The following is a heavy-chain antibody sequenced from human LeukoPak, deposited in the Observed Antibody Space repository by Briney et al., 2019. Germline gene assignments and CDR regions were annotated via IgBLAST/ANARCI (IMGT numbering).Heavy chain of an antibody. CDR1: GGSFSGYY. CDR3: ARHLRGGQTKYSIWFDP. CDR2: INHSGST. V-gene: IGHV4-34*01. J-gene: IGHJ5*02. D-gene: IGHD3-10*01. Sequence: SETLSLTCAVYGGSFSGYYWSWIRQPPGKGLEWIGEINHSGSTNYNPSLKSRVTISVDTSKNQFSLKLSSVTAADTAVYYCARHLRGGQTKYSIWFDPWGQGTLVTVSS.